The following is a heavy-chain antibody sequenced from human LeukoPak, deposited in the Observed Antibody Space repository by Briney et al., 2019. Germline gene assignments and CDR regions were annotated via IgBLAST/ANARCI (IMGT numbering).Heavy chain of an antibody. Sequence: SETLSLTCTVSGGSISSSSYYWGWIRQPPGKGLEWIGSIYYSGSTYYNPSLKSRVTISVDTSKNQFSLKLSSVTAADTAVYYCASGPGIFGVVITTYFDYWGQGTLVTVSS. D-gene: IGHD3-3*01. J-gene: IGHJ4*02. CDR3: ASGPGIFGVVITTYFDY. CDR2: IYYSGST. CDR1: GGSISSSSYY. V-gene: IGHV4-39*01.